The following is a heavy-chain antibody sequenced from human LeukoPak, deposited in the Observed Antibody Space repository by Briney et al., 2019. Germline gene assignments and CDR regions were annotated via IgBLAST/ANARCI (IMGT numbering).Heavy chain of an antibody. D-gene: IGHD2-2*01. CDR1: EYTFTGYY. V-gene: IGHV1-2*02. Sequence: ASVKVSCKASEYTFTGYYMHWVRQAPGQGLEWMGWINPRSGGTNYAQKFQGRVTMTRDTSISTAYMELSSLRSDDTAVYYCARDRAVVVPAAVYIHNWFDPWGQGTLVTVSS. J-gene: IGHJ5*02. CDR3: ARDRAVVVPAAVYIHNWFDP. CDR2: INPRSGGT.